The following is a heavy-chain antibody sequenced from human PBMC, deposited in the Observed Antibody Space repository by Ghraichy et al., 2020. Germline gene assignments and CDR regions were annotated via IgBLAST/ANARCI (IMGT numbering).Heavy chain of an antibody. D-gene: IGHD1-26*01. Sequence: SETLSLTCTVSGGSISSSYWSWIRQSPGKGLEWIGYIYYSGSTNYNPSLKSRVTISVDTSKNQFSLKLTSVTAADTAVYYCARENSGRGYYYGMDVWGQGTTVTVSS. J-gene: IGHJ6*02. V-gene: IGHV4-59*01. CDR1: GGSISSSY. CDR2: IYYSGST. CDR3: ARENSGRGYYYGMDV.